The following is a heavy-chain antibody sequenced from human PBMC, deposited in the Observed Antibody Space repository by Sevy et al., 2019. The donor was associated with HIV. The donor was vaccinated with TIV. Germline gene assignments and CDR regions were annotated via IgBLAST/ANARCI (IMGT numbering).Heavy chain of an antibody. CDR3: TRDGGGDYFDY. D-gene: IGHD2-15*01. CDR1: GFTVSSNY. Sequence: GGSLRLSCAASGFTVSSNYMTWVRQAPGKGLEWVSIIYSGGSSYYADSVKGRFTISRDNSENTLYLQMNSLRAEDTAVYYCTRDGGGDYFDYWGLGTLVTVSS. V-gene: IGHV3-53*05. J-gene: IGHJ4*02. CDR2: IYSGGSS.